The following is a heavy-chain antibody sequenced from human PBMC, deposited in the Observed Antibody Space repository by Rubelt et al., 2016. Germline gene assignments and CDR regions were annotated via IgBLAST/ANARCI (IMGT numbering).Heavy chain of an antibody. J-gene: IGHJ4*02. D-gene: IGHD6-19*01. V-gene: IGHV3-21*01. CDR1: GFTFSSYS. CDR2: ISSSSSYI. CDR3: ASGDSSGFEFDY. Sequence: EVQLVESGGGLVQPGGSLRLFCAASGFTFSSYSMNWVRQAPGKGLEWVSSISSSSSYIYYADSVKGRFTISKDNAKNSLYLQMNSLRAEDTAVYYCASGDSSGFEFDYWGQGTLVTVSS.